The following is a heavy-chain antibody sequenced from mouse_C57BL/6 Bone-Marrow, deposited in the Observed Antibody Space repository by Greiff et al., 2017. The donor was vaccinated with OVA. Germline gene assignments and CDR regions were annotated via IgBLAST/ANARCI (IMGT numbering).Heavy chain of an antibody. D-gene: IGHD2-1*01. CDR2: IDPSDSYT. Sequence: VQLQQPGAELVMPGASVKLSCKASGYTFTSYWMHWVKQRPGQGLEWIGEIDPSDSYTNYNQKFKGKSTLTVDKSSSTAYMQLSSLTSEDSAVYDCARSNYGNRFDDWGQGTTLTVSS. CDR3: ARSNYGNRFDD. J-gene: IGHJ2*01. CDR1: GYTFTSYW. V-gene: IGHV1-69*01.